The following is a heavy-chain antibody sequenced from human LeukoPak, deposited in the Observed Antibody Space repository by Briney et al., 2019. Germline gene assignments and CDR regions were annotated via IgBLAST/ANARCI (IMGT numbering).Heavy chain of an antibody. D-gene: IGHD3-16*01. CDR3: ARGMTQCMDV. CDR2: MSPNSGNT. CDR1: GYTFTSYD. J-gene: IGHJ6*03. Sequence: ASVKVSCKTSGYTFTSYDINWVRQATGQGLEWMGYMSPNSGNTGYAQNIQGRVTMTGNTSINTAYMELSSLRSEDTAVYYCARGMTQCMDVWGKGTTVTVSS. V-gene: IGHV1-8*01.